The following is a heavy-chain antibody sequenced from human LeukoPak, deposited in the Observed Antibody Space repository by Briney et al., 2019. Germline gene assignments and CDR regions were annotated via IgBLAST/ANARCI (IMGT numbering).Heavy chain of an antibody. CDR3: ARVRPPGSLFDY. CDR1: GFTFSDYY. V-gene: IGHV3-11*01. CDR2: ISSSGSTI. Sequence: AGGSLRLSCAASGFTFSDYYMSWNRQAPGKGLEWVSYISSSGSTIYYADSVTGRFTISRDTAKHSLYLQMNSLRAEDTAVYYCARVRPPGSLFDYWGQGTLVTVSS. J-gene: IGHJ4*02.